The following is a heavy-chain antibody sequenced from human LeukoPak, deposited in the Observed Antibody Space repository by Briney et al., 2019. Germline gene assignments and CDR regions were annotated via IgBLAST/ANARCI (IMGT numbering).Heavy chain of an antibody. CDR2: IIPIFGTA. Sequence: QAPGQGLEWMGGIIPIFGTASYAQKFQGRVTMTRDTSTSTVYMELSSLRSEDTAVYYCARDYYDSSGYYYLPDYWGQGTLVTVSS. D-gene: IGHD3-22*01. CDR3: ARDYYDSSGYYYLPDY. J-gene: IGHJ4*02. V-gene: IGHV1-69*05.